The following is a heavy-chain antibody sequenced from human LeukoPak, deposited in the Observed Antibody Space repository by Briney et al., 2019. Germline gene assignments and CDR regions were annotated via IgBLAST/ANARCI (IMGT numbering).Heavy chain of an antibody. V-gene: IGHV4-39*07. CDR1: GGSISSSSYY. J-gene: IGHJ5*02. D-gene: IGHD2-15*01. Sequence: SETLSLTCTVSGGSISSSSYYWGWIRQPPGKGLEWIGTIYYSGNTYYNPSLKSRVTISVDTSKNQFSLKLSSVTAADTAVYYCARDSHGYCSSGSCYSGGWFDPWGQGTLVTVSS. CDR3: ARDSHGYCSSGSCYSGGWFDP. CDR2: IYYSGNT.